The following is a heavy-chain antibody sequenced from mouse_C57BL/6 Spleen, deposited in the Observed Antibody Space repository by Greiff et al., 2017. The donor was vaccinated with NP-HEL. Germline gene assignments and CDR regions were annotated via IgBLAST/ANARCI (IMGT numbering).Heavy chain of an antibody. J-gene: IGHJ2*01. V-gene: IGHV1-72*01. Sequence: QVQLQQPGAELVKPGASVKLSCKASGYTFTSYWMHWVKQRPGRGLEWIGRIDPNSGGTKYNEKFKSKATLTVDKPSSTAYMQLSSLTSEDSAVYYCARQEVIYYGYEPRYFDWWGQGTTLTVSS. CDR2: IDPNSGGT. D-gene: IGHD2-2*01. CDR1: GYTFTSYW. CDR3: ARQEVIYYGYEPRYFDW.